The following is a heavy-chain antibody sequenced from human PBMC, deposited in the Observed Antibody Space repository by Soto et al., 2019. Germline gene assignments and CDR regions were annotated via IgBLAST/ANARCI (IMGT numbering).Heavy chain of an antibody. CDR1: GFTFSSYG. CDR3: AKDPSRRLRYFDWLLQFDY. J-gene: IGHJ4*02. D-gene: IGHD3-9*01. V-gene: IGHV3-30*18. CDR2: ISYDGSNK. Sequence: QVQLVESGGGVVQPGRSLRLSCAASGFTFSSYGMHWVRQAPGKGLEWVAVISYDGSNKYYADSVKGRFTISRDNSKNTLYLQMNSLRAEDTAVYYCAKDPSRRLRYFDWLLQFDYWGQGTLVTVSS.